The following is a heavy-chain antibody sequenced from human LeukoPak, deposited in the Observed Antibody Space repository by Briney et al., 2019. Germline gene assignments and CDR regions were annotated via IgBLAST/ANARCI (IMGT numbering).Heavy chain of an antibody. V-gene: IGHV4-61*02. D-gene: IGHD6-19*01. CDR2: FYSNENI. CDR3: ARTYSSGWYRYFDY. Sequence: SETLSLTCTVSGVSFSNGLSYWSWIRQPAGKGLEWIGLFYSNENIYYNPSLKSRVTISLDTSKNQFSLNLSSVTAADTAVYYCARTYSSGWYRYFDYWGQGTLVTVSS. CDR1: GVSFSNGLSY. J-gene: IGHJ4*02.